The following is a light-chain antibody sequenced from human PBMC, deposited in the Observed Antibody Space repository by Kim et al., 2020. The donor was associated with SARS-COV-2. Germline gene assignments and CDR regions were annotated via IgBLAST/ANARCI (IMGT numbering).Light chain of an antibody. CDR3: TSRDSSGNHWV. Sequence: SSELTQDPAVSVALGQTVRITCQGGSLRSYYASWYQQKPGQAPVLVIYGKDNRPSGIPDRFSGSSSGNTASLTLTGAQAEDEADYYCTSRDSSGNHWVFGGGTQLTVL. CDR1: SLRSYY. V-gene: IGLV3-19*01. CDR2: GKD. J-gene: IGLJ3*02.